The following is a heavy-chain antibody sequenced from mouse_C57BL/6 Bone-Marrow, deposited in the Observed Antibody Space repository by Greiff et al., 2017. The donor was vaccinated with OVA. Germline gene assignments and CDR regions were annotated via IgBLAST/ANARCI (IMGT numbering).Heavy chain of an antibody. CDR2: IDPETGGT. V-gene: IGHV1-15*01. Sequence: VQVVESGAELVRPGASVTLSCKASGYTFTDYEMHWVKQTPVHGLEWIGAIDPETGGTAYNQKFKGKAILTADKSSSTAYMELRSLTSEDSAFYYCTRGYSNYYAMDYWGQGTSVTVSS. CDR1: GYTFTDYE. CDR3: TRGYSNYYAMDY. J-gene: IGHJ4*01. D-gene: IGHD2-5*01.